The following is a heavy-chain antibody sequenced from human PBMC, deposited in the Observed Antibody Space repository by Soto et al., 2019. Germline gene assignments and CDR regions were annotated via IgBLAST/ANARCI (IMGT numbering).Heavy chain of an antibody. Sequence: QVQLQESGPGLVKPSETLSLTCTVSGGSISSYYWSWIRQPPGKGLEWIGYIYYSGSTNYNPSLKGRVTISVDTSKNQFSLKLSSVTAADTAVYYCARNYGPGYTFDCWGQGTLVTVSS. J-gene: IGHJ4*02. CDR1: GGSISSYY. V-gene: IGHV4-59*08. CDR3: ARNYGPGYTFDC. D-gene: IGHD3-10*01. CDR2: IYYSGST.